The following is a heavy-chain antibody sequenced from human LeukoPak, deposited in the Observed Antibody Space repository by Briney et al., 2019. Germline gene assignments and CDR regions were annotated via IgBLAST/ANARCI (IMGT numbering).Heavy chain of an antibody. CDR1: GFTFSSYA. D-gene: IGHD3-10*01. CDR2: FSGSGGST. Sequence: GGSLRLSCAASGFTFSSYAMSWVRQAPGKGLEGVSAFSGSGGSTYYADSVKGRFTISRDNSKNTLYLQMNSLRAEDTAVYYCAKDLDNMVRGPRGFDYWGQGTLVTVSS. V-gene: IGHV3-23*01. CDR3: AKDLDNMVRGPRGFDY. J-gene: IGHJ4*02.